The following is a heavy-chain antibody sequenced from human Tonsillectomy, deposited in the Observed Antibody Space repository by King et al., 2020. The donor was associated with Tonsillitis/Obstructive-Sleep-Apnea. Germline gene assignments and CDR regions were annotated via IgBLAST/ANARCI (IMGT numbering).Heavy chain of an antibody. D-gene: IGHD5-12*01. CDR2: IIPIFGTP. CDR3: ARSVATIDYYYYHYMDV. V-gene: IGHV1-69*12. CDR1: GGTFSSYD. J-gene: IGHJ6*03. Sequence: QLVQSGAEVKKPGSSVKLSCKASGGTFSSYDISWVRQAPGQGLEWMGGIIPIFGTPSYAQTFQGRVTITADESTSTAYMELSSLRSEDTAVYYCARSVATIDYYYYHYMDVWGKGTTVTVSS.